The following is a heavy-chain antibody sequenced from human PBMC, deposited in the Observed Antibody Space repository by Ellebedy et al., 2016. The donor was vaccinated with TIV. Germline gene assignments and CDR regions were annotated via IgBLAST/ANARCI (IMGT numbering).Heavy chain of an antibody. D-gene: IGHD3-10*01. Sequence: SETLSLXXPVSGGSISRDCWSWIRQSPGKGLEWIGYISHTGTTYYNPSLKSRLSISVDTSKNQVSLRLTSVTVADTAVYFCARDQVVRGGYHGMDVWGQGTTVTVSS. CDR3: ARDQVVRGGYHGMDV. CDR2: ISHTGTT. V-gene: IGHV4-59*06. CDR1: GGSISRDC. J-gene: IGHJ6*02.